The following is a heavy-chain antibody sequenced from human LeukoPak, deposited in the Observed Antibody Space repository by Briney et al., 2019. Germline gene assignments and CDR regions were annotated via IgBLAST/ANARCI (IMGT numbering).Heavy chain of an antibody. J-gene: IGHJ3*02. D-gene: IGHD5/OR15-5a*01. CDR3: ARSVSVYAFDI. Sequence: SETLSLTCTVSGGSISSYYWSWIRQPPGKGLEWIGYIYYSGSTYYNPSLKSRVTISVDTSKNQFSLKLSSVTAADTAVYYCARSVSVYAFDIWGQGTMVTVSS. CDR1: GGSISSYY. V-gene: IGHV4-59*12. CDR2: IYYSGST.